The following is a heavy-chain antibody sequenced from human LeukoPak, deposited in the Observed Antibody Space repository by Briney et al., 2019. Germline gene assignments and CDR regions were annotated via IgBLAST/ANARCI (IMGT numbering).Heavy chain of an antibody. J-gene: IGHJ4*02. Sequence: PGGSLRLSCVASGFTFSIYTMSWVRQAPGKGLEWVSSITGSSSSMYSADSVKGRLTISRDNAKNSLYLQMNSLRAEDTAVYYCARDLAWGGYWGQGTLVTVSS. CDR3: ARDLAWGGY. CDR2: ITGSSSSM. V-gene: IGHV3-21*01. D-gene: IGHD7-27*01. CDR1: GFTFSIYT.